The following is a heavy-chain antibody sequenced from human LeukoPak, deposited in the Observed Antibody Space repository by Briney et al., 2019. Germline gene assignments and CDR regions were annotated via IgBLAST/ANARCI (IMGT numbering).Heavy chain of an antibody. V-gene: IGHV4-39*07. J-gene: IGHJ4*02. Sequence: PSETLSLTCTVSGGSISSSSYYWGWIRQPPGKGLEWIGSIYYSGSTYYNPSLKSRVTISVDTSKNQFSLKLSSVTAADTAVYYCARDAWGSSPDLDFWYFDYWGQGTLVTVSS. CDR2: IYYSGST. CDR3: ARDAWGSSPDLDFWYFDY. D-gene: IGHD3-3*01. CDR1: GGSISSSSYY.